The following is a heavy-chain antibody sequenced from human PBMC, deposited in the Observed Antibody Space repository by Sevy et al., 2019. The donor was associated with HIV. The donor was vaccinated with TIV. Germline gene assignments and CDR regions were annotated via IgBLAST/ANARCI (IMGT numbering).Heavy chain of an antibody. Sequence: GGSLRLSCAASGFTFSSYAMSWVRLAPGKGLEWVSGSSGSGGSTYYADSVKGRFTISRDNAKNSLYLQMNSLRDEDTAVYYCATYCSSTTCYLYIDVWGKGTTVTVSS. J-gene: IGHJ6*03. D-gene: IGHD2-2*01. V-gene: IGHV3-23*01. CDR3: ATYCSSTTCYLYIDV. CDR2: SSGSGGST. CDR1: GFTFSSYA.